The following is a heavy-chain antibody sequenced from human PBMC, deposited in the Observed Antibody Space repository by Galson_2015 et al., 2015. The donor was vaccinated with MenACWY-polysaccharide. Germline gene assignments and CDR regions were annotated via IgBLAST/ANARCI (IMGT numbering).Heavy chain of an antibody. Sequence: PALVKPTQPLTLTCTFSGFSLSTTVMRVSWIRQPPGKALEWLARIDWNDGKFYSTSLKTRLTISKDTSKNQVVLTMSNIDPVDTATYYCTRTAAAGQGYFDSWGQGTLVTVSS. V-gene: IGHV2-70*04. CDR2: IDWNDGK. CDR1: GFSLSTTVMR. J-gene: IGHJ4*02. D-gene: IGHD6-13*01. CDR3: TRTAAAGQGYFDS.